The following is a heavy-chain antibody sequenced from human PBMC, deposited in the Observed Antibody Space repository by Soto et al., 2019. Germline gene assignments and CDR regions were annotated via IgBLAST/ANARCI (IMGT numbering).Heavy chain of an antibody. J-gene: IGHJ6*02. CDR1: GGSFSGSY. V-gene: IGHV4-34*01. D-gene: IGHD2-2*01. CDR3: ARVPTRHYYYYDGMDV. Sequence: PSLTCAVYGGSFSGSYWSWIRQPPGKGLEWIGEINHSGSINYNVSLKSRVTISVDTSRNQFSLKLSSVTAADAALYYCARVPTRHYYYYDGMDVWGQGTTVTVSS. CDR2: INHSGSI.